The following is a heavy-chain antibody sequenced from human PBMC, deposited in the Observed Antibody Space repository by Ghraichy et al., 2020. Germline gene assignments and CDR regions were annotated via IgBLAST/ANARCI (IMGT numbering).Heavy chain of an antibody. CDR1: GGSISSGGYY. V-gene: IGHV4-31*03. CDR3: ARGSSGYYYLPIFDY. Sequence: SETLSLTCTVSGGSISSGGYYWSWIRQHPGKGLEWIGYIYYSGSTYYNPSLKSRVTISVDTSKNQFSLKLSSVTAADTAVYYCARGSSGYYYLPIFDYWGQGTLVTVSS. CDR2: IYYSGST. J-gene: IGHJ4*02. D-gene: IGHD3-22*01.